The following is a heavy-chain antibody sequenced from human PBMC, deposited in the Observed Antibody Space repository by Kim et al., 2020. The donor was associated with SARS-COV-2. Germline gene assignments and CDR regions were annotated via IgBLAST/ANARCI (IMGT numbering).Heavy chain of an antibody. D-gene: IGHD3-10*01. Sequence: ASVKVSCKASGYTFTSYGISWVRQAPGQGLEWMGWISAYNGNTNYAQKLQGRVTMTTDTSTSTAYMELRSLRSDDTAVYYCARDLMVRGVIIYYYGMDVWGQGTTVTVSS. CDR3: ARDLMVRGVIIYYYGMDV. CDR2: ISAYNGNT. V-gene: IGHV1-18*01. CDR1: GYTFTSYG. J-gene: IGHJ6*02.